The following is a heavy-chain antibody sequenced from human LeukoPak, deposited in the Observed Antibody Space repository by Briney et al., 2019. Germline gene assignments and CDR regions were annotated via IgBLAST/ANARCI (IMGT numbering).Heavy chain of an antibody. V-gene: IGHV1-24*01. CDR1: GYTLTELS. Sequence: ASVKVSCKVSGYTLTELSMHWVRQAPGKGLEWMGGFDPEDGETIYAQKFQGRVTMTEDTSTDTAYMELSSLRSEDTAVYYCATDFEYSSSSGALNYWGQGTLVTVSS. CDR2: FDPEDGET. CDR3: ATDFEYSSSSGALNY. D-gene: IGHD6-6*01. J-gene: IGHJ4*02.